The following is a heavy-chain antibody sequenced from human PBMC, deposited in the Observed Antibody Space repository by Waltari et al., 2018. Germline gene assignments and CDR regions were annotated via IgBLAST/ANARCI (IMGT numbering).Heavy chain of an antibody. V-gene: IGHV4-34*01. J-gene: IGHJ5*02. CDR3: ARTSDGYNWYNLFDP. D-gene: IGHD5-12*01. Sequence: QVQLQQWGAGLLKPSETLSLTCAVYGASFSGYYWSWIRQPPGKGLEWIGESNLSGSTSYNRSLKTRVTISVYTTKNQYSLKLSSVNAADTAVYYCARTSDGYNWYNLFDPWGQGTLVTVSS. CDR1: GASFSGYY. CDR2: SNLSGST.